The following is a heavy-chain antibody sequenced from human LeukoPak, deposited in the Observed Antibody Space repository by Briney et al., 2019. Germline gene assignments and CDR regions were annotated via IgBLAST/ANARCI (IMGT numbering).Heavy chain of an antibody. CDR1: GGSISSYY. Sequence: SETLSLTCTVSGGSISSYYWSWIRQPPGKGLEWIGEINHSGSTNYNPSLKSRVTISVDTSKNQFSLKLSSVTAADTAVYYCARGRYYDILTGYFGGYYYYGMDVWGQGTTVTVSS. CDR2: INHSGST. D-gene: IGHD3-9*01. CDR3: ARGRYYDILTGYFGGYYYYGMDV. V-gene: IGHV4-34*01. J-gene: IGHJ6*02.